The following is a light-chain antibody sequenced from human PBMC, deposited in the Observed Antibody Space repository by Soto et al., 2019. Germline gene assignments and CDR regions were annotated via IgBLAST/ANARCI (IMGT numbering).Light chain of an antibody. V-gene: IGKV1-5*01. CDR3: QQYNSYLYT. CDR2: DAS. J-gene: IGKJ3*01. CDR1: QSISSW. Sequence: DIPMTQSPSTLSASVGDRVTITCRASQSISSWLAWYQQKPGKAPKLLIYDASSLESGVPSRFSGSVSGTEFTLTISSLQPDDFATYSCQQYNSYLYTFGPENKVDIK.